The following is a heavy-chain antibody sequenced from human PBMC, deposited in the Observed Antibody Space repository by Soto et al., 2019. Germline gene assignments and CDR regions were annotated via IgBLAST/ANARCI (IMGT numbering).Heavy chain of an antibody. CDR2: IIPIFGPA. Sequence: QVQLVQSGAEVKKPGSSVKVSCKSSGRTFSSHSINWVRQAPGQGLEWLGGIIPIFGPANFAKKFQGRVTITADESTTTAYRELSSLRSEDTAVYYCATGSFTSTGGRIGYHYNAMDVWGQGTTVTVSS. D-gene: IGHD2-2*01. V-gene: IGHV1-69*01. J-gene: IGHJ6*02. CDR1: GRTFSSHS. CDR3: ATGSFTSTGGRIGYHYNAMDV.